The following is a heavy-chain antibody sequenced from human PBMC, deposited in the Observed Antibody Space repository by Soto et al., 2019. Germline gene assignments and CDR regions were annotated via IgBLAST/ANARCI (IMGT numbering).Heavy chain of an antibody. D-gene: IGHD3-9*01. V-gene: IGHV4-61*08. Sequence: SETLSLTCTVSGGSISSGGYYWSWIRQPPGKGLEWIGYIYYSGSTNYNPSLKSRVTISVDTSKNQFSLKLSSVTAADTAVYYCARAPNTYYDILTGFRANYYGMDVWGQGTTVTVSS. CDR2: IYYSGST. J-gene: IGHJ6*02. CDR3: ARAPNTYYDILTGFRANYYGMDV. CDR1: GGSISSGGYY.